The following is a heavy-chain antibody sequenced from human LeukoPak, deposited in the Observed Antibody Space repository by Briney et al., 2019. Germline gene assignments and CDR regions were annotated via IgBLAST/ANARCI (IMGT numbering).Heavy chain of an antibody. V-gene: IGHV4-30-2*01. CDR1: GGSISIGGYS. J-gene: IGHJ4*02. D-gene: IGHD6-25*01. CDR2: MYLSGST. CDR3: ARGLGGYHSHRSPSPYYFDY. Sequence: SETLSLTCAVSGGSISIGGYSWSWIRQPTGKSLEWIGYMYLSGSTNYNPSLRSRVTISVDTSKNQFSLKLSSVTAADTAVYYCARGLGGYHSHRSPSPYYFDYWGQGTLVTVSS.